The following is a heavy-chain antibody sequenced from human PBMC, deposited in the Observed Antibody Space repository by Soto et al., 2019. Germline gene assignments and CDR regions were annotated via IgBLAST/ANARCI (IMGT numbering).Heavy chain of an antibody. Sequence: SVKVSCKASGGTFSSYAISWVRQAPGQGLEWMGGIIPIFGTANYAQKFQGRVTITADESTSTAYMELSSLRSEDTAVYYCAREVRGDFWSGYYDYYYYGMDVWGQGTTVTSP. CDR2: IIPIFGTA. J-gene: IGHJ6*02. V-gene: IGHV1-69*13. CDR1: GGTFSSYA. CDR3: AREVRGDFWSGYYDYYYYGMDV. D-gene: IGHD3-3*01.